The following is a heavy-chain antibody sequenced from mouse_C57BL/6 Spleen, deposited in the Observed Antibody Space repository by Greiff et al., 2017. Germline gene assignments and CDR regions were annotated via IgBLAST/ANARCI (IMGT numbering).Heavy chain of an antibody. V-gene: IGHV4-1*01. CDR3: ARERDYGHWYFDV. D-gene: IGHD2-4*01. Sequence: EVKLVESGGGLVQPGGSLKLSCAASGIDFSRYWMRWVRRAPGNGLEWIGAINPDLSTINYAPSLQDKFTISRDNDKKTLYLQMSKVRSEDTALYYCARERDYGHWYFDVWGTGTTVTVAS. CDR2: INPDLSTI. J-gene: IGHJ1*03. CDR1: GIDFSRYW.